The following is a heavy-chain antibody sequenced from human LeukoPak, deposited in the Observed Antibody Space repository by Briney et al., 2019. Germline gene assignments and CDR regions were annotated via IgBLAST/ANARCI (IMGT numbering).Heavy chain of an antibody. CDR1: GGTFSSYA. CDR2: IIPIFGTA. CDR3: AAPNSFSSSWFIYYFDY. D-gene: IGHD6-13*01. V-gene: IGHV1-69*05. J-gene: IGHJ4*01. Sequence: ASVKVSCKASGGTFSSYAISWVRQAPGQGLEWMGGIIPIFGTANYAQKFQGRVTITTDESTSTAYMELSSLRSEDTAVYYCAAPNSFSSSWFIYYFDYWGQEPWSPSPQ.